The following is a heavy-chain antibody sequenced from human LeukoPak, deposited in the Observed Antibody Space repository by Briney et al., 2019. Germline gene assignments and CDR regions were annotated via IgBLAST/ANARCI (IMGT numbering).Heavy chain of an antibody. CDR2: IRSKADSYTT. D-gene: IGHD6-13*01. CDR1: GFTFSGSA. J-gene: IGHJ4*02. CDR3: RAAADLNDY. V-gene: IGHV3-73*01. Sequence: GGSLRPSCAASGFTFSGSAMHWVRQASGKGLEWLGRIRSKADSYTTAYAASVKGRFIVSRDDSKNTAYLQMNSLKTEDTAVYYCRAAADLNDYWGQGTLVTVSS.